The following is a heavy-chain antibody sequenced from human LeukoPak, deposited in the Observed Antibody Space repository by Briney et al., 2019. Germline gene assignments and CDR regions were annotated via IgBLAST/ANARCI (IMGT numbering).Heavy chain of an antibody. J-gene: IGHJ6*03. CDR3: ARQTGYSSSWYYYYFYMDV. D-gene: IGHD6-13*01. CDR2: IYPGDSDT. CDR1: GYSFTTYW. V-gene: IGHV5-51*01. Sequence: GESLKISCKGSGYSFTTYWIGWVRQMPGKGLEWMGIIYPGDSDTRYSPSFQGQVTISADKSISTAYLQWSSLKASDTAMYYCARQTGYSSSWYYYYFYMDVWGKGTTVTVSS.